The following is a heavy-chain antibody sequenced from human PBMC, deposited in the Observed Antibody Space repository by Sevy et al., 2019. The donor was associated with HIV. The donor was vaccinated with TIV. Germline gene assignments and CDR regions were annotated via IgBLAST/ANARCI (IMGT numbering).Heavy chain of an antibody. V-gene: IGHV3-30*18. J-gene: IGHJ4*02. D-gene: IGHD3-16*01. Sequence: GESLKISCVTSGFTCKKFGMHWVRQAPGKGPEWVAIISYDESKKYYADSVNGRFTISRDISKNTLYLQMDRLTTEDTAVYYCAKDLYYYEPKSFPDYWGQGTQVTVSS. CDR3: AKDLYYYEPKSFPDY. CDR2: ISYDESKK. CDR1: GFTCKKFG.